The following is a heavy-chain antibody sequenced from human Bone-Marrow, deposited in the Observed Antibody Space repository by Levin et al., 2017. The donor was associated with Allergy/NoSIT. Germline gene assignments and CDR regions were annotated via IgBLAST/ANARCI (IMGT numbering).Heavy chain of an antibody. D-gene: IGHD1-7*01. CDR3: AREVGAWNSHYFDY. CDR1: GFNFQAYT. V-gene: IGHV3-21*01. CDR2: ISSSGSYI. Sequence: KTGGSLRLSCGASGFNFQAYTMNWVRQAPGKGLQWVASISSSGSYISYADSVKGRFSISRANAINSLFLQINTLRADDTAVYYCAREVGAWNSHYFDYWGQGTLVTVSS. J-gene: IGHJ4*02.